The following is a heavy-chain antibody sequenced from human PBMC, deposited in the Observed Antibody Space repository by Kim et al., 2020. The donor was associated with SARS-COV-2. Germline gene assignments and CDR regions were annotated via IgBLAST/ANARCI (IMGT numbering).Heavy chain of an antibody. CDR3: ARDLDQ. CDR2: SSGSTI. V-gene: IGHV3-11*01. J-gene: IGHJ4*02. Sequence: SSGSTIYYADSVKGRFTISRDNAKNSLYLQMNSLRAEDTAVYYCARDLDQWGQGTLVTVSS.